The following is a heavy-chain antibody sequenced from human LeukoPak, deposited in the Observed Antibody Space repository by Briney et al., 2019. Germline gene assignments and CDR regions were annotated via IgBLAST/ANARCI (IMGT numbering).Heavy chain of an antibody. V-gene: IGHV3-66*01. CDR1: GFTVSNNY. CDR3: ARFAAGGSYYYYMDV. Sequence: GGSLRLSCAASGFTVSNNYMSWVRQAPGKGLEWVSLIYSGGSTSYADSVKGRFTISRDNSKNTLYLQMNSLRAEDTAVYYCARFAAGGSYYYYMDVWGKGTTVTVSS. D-gene: IGHD6-25*01. CDR2: IYSGGST. J-gene: IGHJ6*03.